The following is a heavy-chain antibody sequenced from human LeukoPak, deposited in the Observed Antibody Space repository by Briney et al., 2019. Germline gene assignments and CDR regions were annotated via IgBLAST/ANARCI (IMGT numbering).Heavy chain of an antibody. CDR3: AKDDAWLRFGE. D-gene: IGHD3-10*01. V-gene: IGHV3-23*01. CDR2: ISPSGDII. J-gene: IGHJ4*02. CDR1: GFTSSNHG. Sequence: GGSLRLSCAASGFTSSNHGMNWVRQAPGKGLEWVSGISPSGDIIYYADSVKGRFTISRDNSKNTLYLEVISLTAEDTAVYCAKDDAWLRFGEWSQGTLVTVSS.